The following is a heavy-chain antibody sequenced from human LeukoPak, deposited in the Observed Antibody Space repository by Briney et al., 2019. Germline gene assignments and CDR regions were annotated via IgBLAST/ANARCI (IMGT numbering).Heavy chain of an antibody. CDR2: IDGRGIGT. J-gene: IGHJ4*02. V-gene: IGHV3-23*01. CDR3: AKDRSYYENYRHYYFLPFDD. Sequence: PGGSLRLSCAASGFTFSKYAMSWVRQAPGKGLEWVSAIDGRGIGTYYADSVKGRFTISRDTSKNTLYLQMNSLRAEDTAVYYCAKDRSYYENYRHYYFLPFDDWGQGTLVTVSS. CDR1: GFTFSKYA. D-gene: IGHD3-22*01.